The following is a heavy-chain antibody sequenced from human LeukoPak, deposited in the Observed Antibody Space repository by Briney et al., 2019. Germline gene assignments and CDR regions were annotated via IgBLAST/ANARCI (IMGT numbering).Heavy chain of an antibody. J-gene: IGHJ2*01. D-gene: IGHD4-17*01. Sequence: GASVKVSCKTSGYTFTGYFMHWVRQAPGQGLEWMGWINPNSCGTNYAQKFQGRVTMTRDTSISTAYMELTRPRSGDTAMYYCSREGDYGDYGRLWYFDLWGRGTLVTVSS. CDR2: INPNSCGT. CDR3: SREGDYGDYGRLWYFDL. V-gene: IGHV1-2*02. CDR1: GYTFTGYF.